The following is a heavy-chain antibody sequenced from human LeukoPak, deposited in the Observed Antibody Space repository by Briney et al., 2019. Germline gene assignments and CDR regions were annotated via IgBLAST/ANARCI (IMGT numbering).Heavy chain of an antibody. CDR1: GFTFSNYG. V-gene: IGHV3-30*02. CDR3: ARAGIAVAAYYYYYYMDV. J-gene: IGHJ6*03. CDR2: IRYDGSNK. D-gene: IGHD6-19*01. Sequence: GGSLRLSCTASGFTFSNYGMHWVRQAPGKGLEWVAFIRYDGSNKYYADSVKGRFTISRDNSKNTLYLQMNSLRAEDTAVYYCARAGIAVAAYYYYYYMDVWGKGTTVTVSS.